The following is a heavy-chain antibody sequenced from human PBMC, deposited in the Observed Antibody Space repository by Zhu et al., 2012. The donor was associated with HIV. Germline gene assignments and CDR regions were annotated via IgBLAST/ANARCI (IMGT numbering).Heavy chain of an antibody. J-gene: IGHJ5*01. CDR1: GYSVSSGYY. CDR3: ARHLNLIGYDS. Sequence: QVQLKESGPGLLKPSETLSLTCNVSGYSVSSGYYWAWVRQPPGKGLEYIGAIYYGGSTYYNPSLESRTTFSLDTSKNQVSLKLSSVTAADTAVYYCARHLNLIGYDSWGQGTLVTVSS. V-gene: IGHV4-38-2*02. CDR2: IYYGGST. D-gene: IGHD3-9*01.